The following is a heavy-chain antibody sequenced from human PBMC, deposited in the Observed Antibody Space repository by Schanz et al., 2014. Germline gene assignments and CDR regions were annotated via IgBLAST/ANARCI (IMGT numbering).Heavy chain of an antibody. Sequence: QVQLQESGPGLVKPSQTLSLTCAVSGGSISSGGYSWNWIRQPPGKGLKWIVYIYYSGCTYYNPSLKSGVTRSVDTARNQYSLKRGSVTAADTAVYYCARAAGPVDYWGQGTLVTVSS. J-gene: IGHJ4*02. CDR1: GGSISSGGYS. CDR2: IYYSGCT. CDR3: ARAAGPVDY. V-gene: IGHV4-30-4*07. D-gene: IGHD6-13*01.